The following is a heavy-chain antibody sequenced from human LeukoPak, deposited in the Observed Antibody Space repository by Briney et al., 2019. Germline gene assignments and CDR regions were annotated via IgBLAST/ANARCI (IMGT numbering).Heavy chain of an antibody. CDR1: GYTFTSYG. CDR2: ISAYNGNT. J-gene: IGHJ6*03. CDR3: ARDLRDYCSGGSCYSNYYYYMDV. V-gene: IGHV1-18*01. D-gene: IGHD2-15*01. Sequence: ASVKVSCKASGYTFTSYGINWVRQAPGQGLEWMGWISAYNGNTNYAQKLQGRVTMTTDTSTSTAYMELRSLRSDDTAVYYCARDLRDYCSGGSCYSNYYYYMDVWGKGTTVTISS.